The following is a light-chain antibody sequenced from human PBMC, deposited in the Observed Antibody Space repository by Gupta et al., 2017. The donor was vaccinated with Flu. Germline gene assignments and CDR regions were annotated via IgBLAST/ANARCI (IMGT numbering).Light chain of an antibody. V-gene: IGKV3-20*01. CDR2: GAS. J-gene: IGKJ4*01. Sequence: ELVLSQSPGTLSVSPGERATLSCRASQSVTSNSLAWYQQRPGRAPRLLIYGASSRAAGIPDRFSGSGSGTDFTLTIRRLEPEDFAVYYCQQECHLPLTFGGGTKVEIK. CDR1: QSVTSNS. CDR3: QQECHLPLT.